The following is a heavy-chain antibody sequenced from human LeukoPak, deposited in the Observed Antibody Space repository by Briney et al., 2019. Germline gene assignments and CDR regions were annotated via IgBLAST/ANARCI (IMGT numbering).Heavy chain of an antibody. CDR3: AKDGVDFWSGYTNWFDP. J-gene: IGHJ5*02. CDR2: ISGSGGST. V-gene: IGHV3-23*01. Sequence: GGSLRPSCAASGFTFSSYAMSWVRQAPGKGLEWVSAISGSGGSTYYADSVKGRFTISRDNSKNTLYLQMNSLRDEDTAVYYCAKDGVDFWSGYTNWFDPWGQGTLVTVSS. D-gene: IGHD3-3*01. CDR1: GFTFSSYA.